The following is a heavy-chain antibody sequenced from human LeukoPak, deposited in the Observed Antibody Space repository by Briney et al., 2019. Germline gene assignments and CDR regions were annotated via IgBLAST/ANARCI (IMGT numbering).Heavy chain of an antibody. CDR2: ISYEGSNK. D-gene: IGHD2-15*01. Sequence: PGGSLRLSCAASGFTFSSYAMHWVRQAPGKGLEWVAVISYEGSNKYYADSVKGRFTISRDNSKSTLCLQMNSLRAEDTAVYYCAKQLGYCSDGSCYFPYWGQGTLVTVSS. CDR3: AKQLGYCSDGSCYFPY. J-gene: IGHJ4*02. CDR1: GFTFSSYA. V-gene: IGHV3-30-3*02.